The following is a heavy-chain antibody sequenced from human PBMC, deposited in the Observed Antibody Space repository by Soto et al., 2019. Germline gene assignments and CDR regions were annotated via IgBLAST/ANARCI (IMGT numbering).Heavy chain of an antibody. CDR3: ARGPRYSSGSYAFDI. D-gene: IGHD6-19*01. J-gene: IGHJ3*02. Sequence: QVQLQQWGAGLLKPSETLSLTCAVYGGSFSGYYWSWIRQPPGKGLEWIGEINHSGSTNYNPSLKSRVTISVDTSKNQFSLKLSSVTAADTAVYYCARGPRYSSGSYAFDIWGQGTMVTVSS. CDR1: GGSFSGYY. V-gene: IGHV4-34*01. CDR2: INHSGST.